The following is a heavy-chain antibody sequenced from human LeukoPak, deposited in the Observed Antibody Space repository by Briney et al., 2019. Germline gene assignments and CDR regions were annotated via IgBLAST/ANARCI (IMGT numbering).Heavy chain of an antibody. CDR2: INHSEST. CDR3: ARDTSGGARLGY. V-gene: IGHV4-34*01. D-gene: IGHD2-2*02. CDR1: GGSFSGYY. J-gene: IGHJ4*02. Sequence: SETLSLTCAVYGGSFSGYYWSWIRQPPGKGLEWIGEINHSESTNYNPSLKSRVSISVDTSKNQFSLKLSSVTAADTAVYYCARDTSGGARLGYWGQGTLVTVSS.